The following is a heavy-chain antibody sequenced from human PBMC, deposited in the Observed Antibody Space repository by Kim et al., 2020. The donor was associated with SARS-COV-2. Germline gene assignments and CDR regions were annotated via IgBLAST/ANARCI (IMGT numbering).Heavy chain of an antibody. V-gene: IGHV1-3*01. D-gene: IGHD6-6*01. J-gene: IGHJ6*02. Sequence: ASVKVSCKASGYTFTSYAMHWVRQAPGQRLEWMGWINAGNGNTKYSQKFQGRVTITRDTSASTAYMELSSLGSEDTAVYYCASPLPHGDSSSFTIKRKTYTLGGMDVWGQGTTVTVSS. CDR2: INAGNGNT. CDR3: ASPLPHGDSSSFTIKRKTYTLGGMDV. CDR1: GYTFTSYA.